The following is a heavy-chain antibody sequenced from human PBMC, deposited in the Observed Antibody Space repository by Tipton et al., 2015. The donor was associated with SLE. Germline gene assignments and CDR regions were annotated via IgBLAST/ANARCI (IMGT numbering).Heavy chain of an antibody. CDR2: IYYSGST. V-gene: IGHV4-59*01. J-gene: IGHJ4*02. D-gene: IGHD6-13*01. CDR3: EREGSWDPLFDY. Sequence: TLSLTCTVSGGSISSYYWSWIRQPPGKGLEWIGYIYYSGSTNYNPSLKSRVTISVDTSKNQFSLKLSSVTAADTAVYYCEREGSWDPLFDYWGQGTLVTVSS. CDR1: GGSISSYY.